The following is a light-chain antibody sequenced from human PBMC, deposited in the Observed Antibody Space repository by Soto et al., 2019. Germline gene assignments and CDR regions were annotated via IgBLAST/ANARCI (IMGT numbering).Light chain of an antibody. V-gene: IGKV3-11*01. J-gene: IGKJ5*01. CDR2: DAS. Sequence: EIVLTQSPATLSLSPGERGTLSCRASQSVSSHLAWYQQKPGQAPRLLIYDASKRPTGIPARFSGSGSGTDFTLTISSLEPEDSAVYYCQQRSDRLPITFGQGRRLE. CDR3: QQRSDRLPIT. CDR1: QSVSSH.